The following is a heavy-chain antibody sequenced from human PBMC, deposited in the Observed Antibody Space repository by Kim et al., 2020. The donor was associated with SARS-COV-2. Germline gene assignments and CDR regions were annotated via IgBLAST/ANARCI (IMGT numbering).Heavy chain of an antibody. CDR2: ITPNEEA. J-gene: IGHJ2*01. Sequence: SETLSLTCEVYGGSFSGYYWTWLRQPPGKGLEWIGEITPNEEAHYNASLKGRVTISLDTSKNQFSLKMTSLIVAYTALYFCARDFVAGVHFELWGRGTLVTVFS. CDR3: ARDFVAGVHFEL. D-gene: IGHD2-21*01. CDR1: GGSFSGYY. V-gene: IGHV4-34*01.